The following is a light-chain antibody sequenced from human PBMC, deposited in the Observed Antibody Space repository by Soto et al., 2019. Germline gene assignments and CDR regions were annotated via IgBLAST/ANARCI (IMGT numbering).Light chain of an antibody. CDR2: KAS. Sequence: DIQMTQSPSTLSASVGDRVTITCRASQSISSWLAWYQQKPGKAPHLLIYKASSLESGVPSRFSGSGSGTEFTLTISSLQPDDFATYYCQQYSNYWTFGQGTKVEIK. J-gene: IGKJ1*01. CDR3: QQYSNYWT. CDR1: QSISSW. V-gene: IGKV1-5*03.